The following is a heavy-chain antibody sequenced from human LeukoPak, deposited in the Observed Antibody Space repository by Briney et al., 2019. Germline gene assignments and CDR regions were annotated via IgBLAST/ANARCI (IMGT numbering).Heavy chain of an antibody. CDR3: ARAGDYDFSGYYYMDV. Sequence: SVKVSCKASGGTFSSYAISWVRQAPGQGLEWMGGIIPIFGTANYAQKFQGRVTITADESTSTAYMELSSLRSEDTAVYYCARAGDYDFSGYYYMDVWGKGTTVTVSS. D-gene: IGHD3-3*01. CDR2: IIPIFGTA. J-gene: IGHJ6*03. CDR1: GGTFSSYA. V-gene: IGHV1-69*13.